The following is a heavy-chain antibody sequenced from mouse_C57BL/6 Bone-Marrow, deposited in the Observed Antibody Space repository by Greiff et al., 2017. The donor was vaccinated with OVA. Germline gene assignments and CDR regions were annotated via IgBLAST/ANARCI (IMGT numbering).Heavy chain of an antibody. Sequence: QVQLQQPGAELVKPGASVKLSCKASGYTFTSYWMPWVKQRPGQGLEWIGMIHPNSGSTHYNEKFKSKATLTVAKSSSTAYMQLSSLTSADSAVYDGARPPPYGSRAWFAYWGQGTLVTVSA. J-gene: IGHJ3*01. CDR3: ARPPPYGSRAWFAY. D-gene: IGHD1-1*01. V-gene: IGHV1-64*01. CDR1: GYTFTSYW. CDR2: IHPNSGST.